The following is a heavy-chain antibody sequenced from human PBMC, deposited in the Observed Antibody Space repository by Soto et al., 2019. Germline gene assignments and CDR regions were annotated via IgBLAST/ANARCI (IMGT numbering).Heavy chain of an antibody. J-gene: IGHJ5*02. CDR2: INAGNGNT. CDR3: GRDQSGIGYYVDWFDP. V-gene: IGHV1-3*01. D-gene: IGHD3-10*02. CDR1: GYTINSHA. Sequence: ASVKLSCKASGYTINSHAIRWLRQAPEQRPEWLGWINAGNGNTYYSEKFEGRVTFTRDTAATTVNMELTSLTSEDTAIYYCGRDQSGIGYYVDWFDPWGQGTLVTVSS.